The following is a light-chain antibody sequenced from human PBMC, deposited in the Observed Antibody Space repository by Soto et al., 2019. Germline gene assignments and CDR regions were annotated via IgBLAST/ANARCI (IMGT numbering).Light chain of an antibody. CDR1: ESLSSNY. J-gene: IGKJ1*01. V-gene: IGKV3-20*01. CDR3: HHSGNSPKT. Sequence: IVLTQSPGTLSVSPGARATLSCRASESLSSNYLAWYPQKPGQPPRLLIHGTSSRATGTPDRFSGIGSGTDFNLTISRLEPEDVAVYDCHHSGNSPKTFGQGTKVDIK. CDR2: GTS.